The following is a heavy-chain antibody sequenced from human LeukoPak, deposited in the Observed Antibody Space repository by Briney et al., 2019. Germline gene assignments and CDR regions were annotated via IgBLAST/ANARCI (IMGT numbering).Heavy chain of an antibody. V-gene: IGHV3-7*01. D-gene: IGHD5-18*01. CDR1: GFTFSSYW. Sequence: GGSLRLSCAASGFTFSSYWMSWVRQAPGKGLEWVANIKQDGSEKYYVDSVKGRFTISRDNAKNSLYLQMNSLRAEDTAVYYCARDSVISYGFYYYYYYMDVWGKGTTVTVSS. CDR3: ARDSVISYGFYYYYYYMDV. CDR2: IKQDGSEK. J-gene: IGHJ6*03.